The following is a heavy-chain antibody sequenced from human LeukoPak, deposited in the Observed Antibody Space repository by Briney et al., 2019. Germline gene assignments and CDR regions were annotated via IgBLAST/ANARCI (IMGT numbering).Heavy chain of an antibody. CDR1: GFTFSSYW. CDR3: ARAPSEVGGYYPEYFRH. V-gene: IGHV3-74*01. Sequence: RGSLRLSCAASGFTFSSYWMHWVRQAPGKGLVWVSRIKSDGSTNYADSVKGRFTISRDNAKNTVSLQMNSLRAEDTGVYYCARAPSEVGGYYPEYFRHWGQGTLVTVSS. D-gene: IGHD3-22*01. CDR2: IKSDGST. J-gene: IGHJ1*01.